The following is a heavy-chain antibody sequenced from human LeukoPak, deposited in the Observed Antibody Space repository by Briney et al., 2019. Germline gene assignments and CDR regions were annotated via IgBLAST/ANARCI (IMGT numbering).Heavy chain of an antibody. J-gene: IGHJ4*02. CDR1: RFIIPIYG. D-gene: IGHD6-13*01. CDR2: MSYDGRTE. Sequence: GGSLRLSCAASRFIIPIYGIHWVRQAPGKGLEWVALMSYDGRTEYYIDSVKGRFTISRDNSKSTVFLQMNSLRDEDTAVYFCARDVAEDGIFYYLDYWGQGTLVTVSS. CDR3: ARDVAEDGIFYYLDY. V-gene: IGHV3-30*19.